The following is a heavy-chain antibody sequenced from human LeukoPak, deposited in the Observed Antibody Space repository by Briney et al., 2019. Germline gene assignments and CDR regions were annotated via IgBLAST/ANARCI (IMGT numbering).Heavy chain of an antibody. V-gene: IGHV3-53*01. CDR3: ARDDCSSTSCHHGAFDI. CDR1: GFTVSSNY. D-gene: IGHD2-2*01. J-gene: IGHJ3*02. Sequence: GGSLRLSCAASGFTVSSNYMSWVRQAPGKGLEWVSVIYSGGSTNYADSVKGRFTISRDNSKNTLYLQMNSLRAEDMAVYYCARDDCSSTSCHHGAFDIWGQGTKVTVSS. CDR2: IYSGGST.